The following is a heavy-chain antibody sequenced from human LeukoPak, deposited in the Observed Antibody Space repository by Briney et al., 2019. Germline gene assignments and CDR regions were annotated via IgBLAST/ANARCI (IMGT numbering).Heavy chain of an antibody. J-gene: IGHJ4*02. CDR1: GFTFSSYA. CDR2: ISASGGST. D-gene: IGHD3-16*02. CDR3: AKDSYYDYVWGSYRYTNQFDY. V-gene: IGHV3-23*01. Sequence: GGSLRLSCAASGFTFSSYAMSWVRQAPGKGLEWVASISASGGSTYYADSVKGRFTISRDNSKNTLYLQMNSLRAEDTAVYYCAKDSYYDYVWGSYRYTNQFDYWGQGTLVTVSS.